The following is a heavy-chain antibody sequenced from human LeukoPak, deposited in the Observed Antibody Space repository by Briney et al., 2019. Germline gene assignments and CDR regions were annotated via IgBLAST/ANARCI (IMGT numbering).Heavy chain of an antibody. CDR3: AKDVRLRSHDY. CDR1: GFTFSSYA. Sequence: GGSLRLSCAASGFTFSSYAMSWVRQAARKRLEWVSAISGSGGSTYYADSVKGRFTISRDNSKNTLYLQMNSLRAEDTAVYYCAKDVRLRSHDYWGQGTLVTVSS. D-gene: IGHD5-12*01. V-gene: IGHV3-23*01. J-gene: IGHJ4*02. CDR2: ISGSGGST.